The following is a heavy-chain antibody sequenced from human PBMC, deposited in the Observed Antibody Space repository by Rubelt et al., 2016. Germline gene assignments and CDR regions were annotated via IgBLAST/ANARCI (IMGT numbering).Heavy chain of an antibody. Sequence: QITLKESGPTLVKPTQTLTLTCTFSGFSLSTSGVGVGWIRQPPGKALEWLALIYWDDDKRYSPSLKSRLTITKDTSKNQVVLTMTNMDPVDTATYYCASAAGTARGAYYYGMDVWGQGTTVTVSS. CDR2: IYWDDDK. J-gene: IGHJ6*02. D-gene: IGHD6-13*01. CDR3: ASAAGTARGAYYYGMDV. CDR1: GFSLSTSGVG. V-gene: IGHV2-5*02.